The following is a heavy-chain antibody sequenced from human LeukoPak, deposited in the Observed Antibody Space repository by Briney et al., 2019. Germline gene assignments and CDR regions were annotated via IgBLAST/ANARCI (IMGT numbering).Heavy chain of an antibody. CDR2: ISGSGGST. J-gene: IGHJ4*02. D-gene: IGHD5-24*01. Sequence: PGGSLRLSCAASGFTFSSYGVSWVRQAPGKGLEWVSAISGSGGSTYYADSVKGRFTISRDNSKNTLYLQMNSLRAEDTAVYYCAKGRRDGYSYFDYWGQGTLVTVSS. CDR1: GFTFSSYG. V-gene: IGHV3-23*01. CDR3: AKGRRDGYSYFDY.